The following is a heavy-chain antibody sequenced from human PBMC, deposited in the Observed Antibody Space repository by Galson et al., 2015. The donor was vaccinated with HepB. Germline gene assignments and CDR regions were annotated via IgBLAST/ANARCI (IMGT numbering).Heavy chain of an antibody. CDR2: INPSGGST. V-gene: IGHV1-46*01. D-gene: IGHD4-17*01. CDR1: GYTFTSYY. CDR3: ARENDGDYVRGWFDP. J-gene: IGHJ5*02. Sequence: SVKVSCKASGYTFTSYYMHWVRQAPGQGLEWMGIINPSGGSTSYAQKFQGRVTMTRDTSTSTVYMELSSLRSEDTAVYYCARENDGDYVRGWFDPWGQGTLVTVSS.